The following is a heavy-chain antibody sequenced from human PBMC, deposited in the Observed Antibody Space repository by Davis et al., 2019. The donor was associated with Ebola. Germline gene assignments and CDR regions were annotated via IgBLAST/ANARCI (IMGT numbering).Heavy chain of an antibody. J-gene: IGHJ4*02. Sequence: GESLKISCAASGFTFSSYAMSWVRQAPGKGLEWVSYISSSGSTIYYADSVKGRFTISRDNAKNSLYLQMNSLRAEDTAVYYCAGYGEIFDYWGQGTLVTVSS. CDR2: ISSSGSTI. D-gene: IGHD3-10*01. CDR3: AGYGEIFDY. CDR1: GFTFSSYA. V-gene: IGHV3-48*03.